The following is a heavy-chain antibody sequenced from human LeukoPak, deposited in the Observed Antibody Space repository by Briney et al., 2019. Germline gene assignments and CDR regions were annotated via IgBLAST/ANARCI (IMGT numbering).Heavy chain of an antibody. CDR1: GYTFTSYY. D-gene: IGHD3-22*01. Sequence: GASVKVSCKASGYTFTSYYMHWVRQAPGQGLEWMGIINPSGGSTSYAQKFQGRVTMTRDMSTSTVYMELSSLRSEDTAVYYCARDESDSSGYLAPQYYFDYWGKGTTVTVSS. V-gene: IGHV1-46*01. CDR2: INPSGGST. CDR3: ARDESDSSGYLAPQYYFDY. J-gene: IGHJ4*03.